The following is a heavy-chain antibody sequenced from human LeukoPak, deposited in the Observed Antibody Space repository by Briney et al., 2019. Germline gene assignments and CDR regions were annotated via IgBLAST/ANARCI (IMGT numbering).Heavy chain of an antibody. CDR1: GGSISSHY. D-gene: IGHD3-22*01. J-gene: IGHJ4*02. CDR2: IYYSGTI. V-gene: IGHV4-59*08. Sequence: SETLSLTCTVSGGSISSHYWSWIRQPPGKGLEWIGYIYYSGTINYSPSLKSRVAISVDTSKNQFSLKLTSVTAADTAVYYCARLSYDTSGFWPDFFDYWGQGTLVTVSS. CDR3: ARLSYDTSGFWPDFFDY.